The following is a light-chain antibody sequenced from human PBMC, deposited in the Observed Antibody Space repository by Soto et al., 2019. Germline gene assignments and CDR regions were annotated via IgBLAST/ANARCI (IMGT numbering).Light chain of an antibody. CDR2: EVS. V-gene: IGLV2-14*01. CDR3: SSYTSSSTLYA. Sequence: QSVLTQPASVPGSPGQSITISCTGTSSDVGGYNYVSWYQQHPGKAPKLMIYEVSNRPSGVSNRFSGSKSGNTASLTISGLQAEDEADYYCSSYTSSSTLYAFGTGTKVTVL. J-gene: IGLJ1*01. CDR1: SSDVGGYNY.